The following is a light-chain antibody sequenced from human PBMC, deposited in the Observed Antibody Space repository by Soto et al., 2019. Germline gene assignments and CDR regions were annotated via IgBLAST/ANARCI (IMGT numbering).Light chain of an antibody. Sequence: EMVLTQSPGTLSLSPGEGATLSCRASQSIRDRYLAWYQQRPGQAPMLLIHGVNSRASGIPDRFSGGGSGTDVTLHISTLEREDVGVYSFQPSGTSSSTFGQGTKLEI. J-gene: IGKJ2*01. CDR1: QSIRDRY. CDR2: GVN. CDR3: QPSGTSSST. V-gene: IGKV3-20*01.